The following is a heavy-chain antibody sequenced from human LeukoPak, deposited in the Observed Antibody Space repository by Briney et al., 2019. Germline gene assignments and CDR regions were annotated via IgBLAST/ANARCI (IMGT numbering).Heavy chain of an antibody. V-gene: IGHV7-4-1*02. CDR3: ARGGSSSGWYLRSSYYYYYYMDV. J-gene: IGHJ6*03. CDR1: GYTFTSYA. D-gene: IGHD6-19*01. Sequence: GASVKVSCKASGYTFTSYAMNWVRQAPGQGLEWMGWINTNTGNPTYAQGFTGRFVFSLDTSVSTAYLQISSLKAEDTAVYYCARGGSSSGWYLRSSYYYYYYMDVWGKGTTVTVSS. CDR2: INTNTGNP.